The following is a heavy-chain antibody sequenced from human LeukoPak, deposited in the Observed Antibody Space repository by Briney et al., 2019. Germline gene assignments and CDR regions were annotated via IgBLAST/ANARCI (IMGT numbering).Heavy chain of an antibody. V-gene: IGHV4-59*08. CDR1: GGSISSYY. D-gene: IGHD6-13*01. CDR3: ARAEQQLVLGWFDP. J-gene: IGHJ5*02. Sequence: PSETLSLTCTVSGGSISSYYWSWIRQPPGKGLEWIGYIYYSGSTNYNPSLKSRVTISVDTSKNQFSLKLSSVTAADTAVYYCARAEQQLVLGWFDPWGQGTLVTVSS. CDR2: IYYSGST.